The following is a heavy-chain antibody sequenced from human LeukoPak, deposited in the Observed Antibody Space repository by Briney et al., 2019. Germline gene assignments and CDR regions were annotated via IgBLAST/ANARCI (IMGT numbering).Heavy chain of an antibody. CDR3: TRGIGYCSGGSCYFDY. D-gene: IGHD2-15*01. V-gene: IGHV3-73*01. CDR2: IRSKANSYAT. Sequence: GGSLRLSCAASGLTFSGSAMHWVRQASGKGLEWVGRIRSKANSYATAYAASVKGRFTISRDDSKNTAYLQMNSLKTEDTAVYYCTRGIGYCSGGSCYFDYWGQGTLVTVSS. J-gene: IGHJ4*02. CDR1: GLTFSGSA.